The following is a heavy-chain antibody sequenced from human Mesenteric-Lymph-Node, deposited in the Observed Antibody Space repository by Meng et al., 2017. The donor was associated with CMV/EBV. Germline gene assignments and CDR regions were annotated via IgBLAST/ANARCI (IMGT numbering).Heavy chain of an antibody. CDR1: FCAFY. CDR3: ARGPHITWYGREGWFDP. CDR2: ISPESGGT. V-gene: IGHV1-2*02. Sequence: FCAFYIHWLRQAPGPGLQWMGWISPESGGTDIAQMFRGSVTMTSDTSISTAYMDLSRLRSDDTALYYCARGPHITWYGREGWFDPWGQGTLVTVSS. J-gene: IGHJ5*02. D-gene: IGHD1-26*01.